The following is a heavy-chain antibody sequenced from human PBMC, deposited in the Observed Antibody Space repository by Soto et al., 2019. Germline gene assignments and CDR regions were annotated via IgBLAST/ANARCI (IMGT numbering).Heavy chain of an antibody. CDR2: IRYDGSNR. Sequence: PGGSLRLSCAASGFTFSNHGMHWVRQAPGKGLEWVALIRYDGSNRFYADSVRGRFTISRDISENTVFLQMNSLSAEDTAVYHCAKNQGVELVPLATVDWFDPWGQGSVVTVSS. V-gene: IGHV3-30*02. D-gene: IGHD1-26*01. J-gene: IGHJ5*02. CDR3: AKNQGVELVPLATVDWFDP. CDR1: GFTFSNHG.